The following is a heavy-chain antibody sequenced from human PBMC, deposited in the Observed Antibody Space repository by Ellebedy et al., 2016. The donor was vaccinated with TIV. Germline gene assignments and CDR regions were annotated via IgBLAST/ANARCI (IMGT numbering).Heavy chain of an antibody. Sequence: PGGSLRLSCAASGFTFSSYAMNWVRQAPGKGLEWVSSISSRCDATYYADPVKGRFTISRDNSKNSLFLQMSSLRAEDTAVYYCAYFGSYYAGWGQGTLVTVSS. CDR3: AYFGSYYAG. D-gene: IGHD1-26*01. V-gene: IGHV3-23*01. J-gene: IGHJ4*02. CDR2: ISSRCDAT. CDR1: GFTFSSYA.